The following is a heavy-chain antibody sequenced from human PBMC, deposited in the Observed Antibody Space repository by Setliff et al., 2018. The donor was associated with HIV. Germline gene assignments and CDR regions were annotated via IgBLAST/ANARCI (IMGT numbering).Heavy chain of an antibody. CDR1: GFTFSSYG. J-gene: IGHJ4*02. CDR3: VKAVNVVIPAAIFDY. CDR2: ISSNGGST. D-gene: IGHD2-2*01. V-gene: IGHV3-64D*09. Sequence: PGGSLRLSCSASGFTFSSYGMHWVRQAPGKGLEYVSAISSNGGSTYYADSVKGRFTISRDNSKNTLYLQRSSLRVKDTAVYYCVKAVNVVIPAAIFDYWGQGTLVTVSS.